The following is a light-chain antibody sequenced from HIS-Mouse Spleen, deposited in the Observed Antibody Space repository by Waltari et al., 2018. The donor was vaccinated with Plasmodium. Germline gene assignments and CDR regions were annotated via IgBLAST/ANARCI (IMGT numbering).Light chain of an antibody. CDR2: KDS. J-gene: IGLJ3*02. CDR1: ALPKQY. V-gene: IGLV3-25*03. CDR3: QSADSSGTPNWV. Sequence: SYELTQPPSVSVSPGQTARITCSGDALPKQYAYWYQQKPGQAPVLVLYKDSERPSGILERFSGSSSGTTVTLTISGVQAEDEADYYCQSADSSGTPNWVFGGGTKLTVL.